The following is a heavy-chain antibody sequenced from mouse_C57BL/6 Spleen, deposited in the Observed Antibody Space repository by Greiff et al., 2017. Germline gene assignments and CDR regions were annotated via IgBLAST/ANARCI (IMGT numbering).Heavy chain of an antibody. CDR2: IWRGGST. J-gene: IGHJ4*01. CDR3: AKRGYGYYAMDY. CDR1: GFSLTSYG. Sequence: VKLMESGPGLVQPSQSLSITCTVSGFSLTSYGVHWVRQSPGKGLEWLGVIWRGGSTDYNAAFMSRLSITKDNSKSQVFFKMNSLQADDTAIYYCAKRGYGYYAMDYWGQGTSVTVSS. V-gene: IGHV2-5*01. D-gene: IGHD3-1*01.